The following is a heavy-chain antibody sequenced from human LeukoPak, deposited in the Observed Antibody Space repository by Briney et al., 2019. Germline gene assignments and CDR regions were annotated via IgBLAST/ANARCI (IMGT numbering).Heavy chain of an antibody. J-gene: IGHJ3*02. CDR1: GFTFSSYG. D-gene: IGHD3-16*02. CDR2: IRYDGSNK. Sequence: PGGSLRLSCAASGFTFSSYGMHWVRQAPGKGLEWVAFIRYDGSNKYYADSVKGRFTISRDNSKNTLYLQMNSLRAEDTAVYYCAKLYDYVWGSYRYDAFDIWGQGTMVTVSS. V-gene: IGHV3-30*02. CDR3: AKLYDYVWGSYRYDAFDI.